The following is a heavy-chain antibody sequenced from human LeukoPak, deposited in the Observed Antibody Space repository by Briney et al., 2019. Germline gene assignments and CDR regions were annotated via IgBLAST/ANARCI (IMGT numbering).Heavy chain of an antibody. J-gene: IGHJ4*02. CDR3: ATDRNSGKYYDY. D-gene: IGHD1-26*01. V-gene: IGHV3-33*01. CDR1: GLTFRNYG. CDR2: IWYDGSNK. Sequence: GKSLRLSCAASGLTFRNYGMHWVRQAPGKGLEWVAVIWYDGSNKYYADSVKGRFTISRDNSKDTPYLQMNSLRAEDTAVYYCATDRNSGKYYDYWGQGTLVTVSS.